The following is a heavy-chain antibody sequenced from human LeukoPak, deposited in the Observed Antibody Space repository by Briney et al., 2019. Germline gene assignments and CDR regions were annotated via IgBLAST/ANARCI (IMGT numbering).Heavy chain of an antibody. J-gene: IGHJ4*02. Sequence: GGSLRLSCAASGFTFSSYGMHWVRQAPGKGLEWVAVIWYDGSNKYYADSVKGRSTISRDNSKNTLYLQMNSLRAEDTAVYYCAREMYYYDSSGYWSVSSRETSDYWGQGTLVTVSS. V-gene: IGHV3-33*01. CDR3: AREMYYYDSSGYWSVSSRETSDY. D-gene: IGHD3-22*01. CDR1: GFTFSSYG. CDR2: IWYDGSNK.